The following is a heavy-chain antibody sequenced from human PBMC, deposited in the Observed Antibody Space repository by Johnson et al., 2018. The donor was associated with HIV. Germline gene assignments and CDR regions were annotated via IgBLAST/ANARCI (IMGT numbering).Heavy chain of an antibody. J-gene: IGHJ3*02. CDR2: IKQDGSEK. D-gene: IGHD1-26*01. Sequence: VQVVESGGGVVRPGGSLRLSCAASGFTFDDYGMSWVRQAPGKGLEWVANIKQDGSEKYYVDSVKGRFTISRDNAKNSLYLQMKSLRAEDTAVNYCAKDRKIGGGNGGWVENAFDIWG. V-gene: IGHV3-7*05. CDR1: GFTFDDYG. CDR3: AKDRKIGGGNGGWVENAFDI.